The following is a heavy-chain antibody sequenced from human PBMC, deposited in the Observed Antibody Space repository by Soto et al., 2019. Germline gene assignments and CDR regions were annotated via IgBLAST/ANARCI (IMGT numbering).Heavy chain of an antibody. V-gene: IGHV1-8*01. Sequence: GASVKVSCKASGYTFTSYDINWVRQATGQGLEWMGWMNPNSGNTGYAQKFRGRVTMTRNTSISTAYMELSSLRSEDTAVYYCARGRRITIFGVVKNYYMDVWGKGTTVTVSS. CDR1: GYTFTSYD. D-gene: IGHD3-3*01. CDR3: ARGRRITIFGVVKNYYMDV. CDR2: MNPNSGNT. J-gene: IGHJ6*03.